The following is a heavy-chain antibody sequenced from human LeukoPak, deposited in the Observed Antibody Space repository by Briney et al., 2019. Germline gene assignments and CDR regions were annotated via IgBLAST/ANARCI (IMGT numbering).Heavy chain of an antibody. J-gene: IGHJ6*03. Sequence: SQTLSLTCTVSGGSISSGGYYWSWIRQHPGKGLEWIGYIYYSGSTYYNPSLKSRVTISVDTSKNQFSLKLSSVTAADTAVYYCARAGGRRTSCYSMDVWGKGTTVTVSS. CDR2: IYYSGST. CDR3: ARAGGRRTSCYSMDV. V-gene: IGHV4-31*03. CDR1: GGSISSGGYY. D-gene: IGHD2-2*01.